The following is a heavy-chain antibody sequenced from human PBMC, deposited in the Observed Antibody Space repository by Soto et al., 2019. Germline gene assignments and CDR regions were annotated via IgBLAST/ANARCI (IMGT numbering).Heavy chain of an antibody. CDR3: ARGRPRIYCSGGSCYGWNWFDP. D-gene: IGHD2-15*01. CDR1: GYTFTSYA. V-gene: IGHV1-3*01. CDR2: INAGNGNT. J-gene: IGHJ5*02. Sequence: ASVKVSCKASGYTFTSYAMHWVRQAPGQRLEWMGWINAGNGNTKYSQKFQGRVTITRDTSASTAYMELSSLRSEDTAVYYCARGRPRIYCSGGSCYGWNWFDPWGQGTLVTVSS.